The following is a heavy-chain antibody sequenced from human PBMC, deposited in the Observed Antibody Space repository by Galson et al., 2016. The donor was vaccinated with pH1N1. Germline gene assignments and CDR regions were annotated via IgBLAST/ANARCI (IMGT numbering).Heavy chain of an antibody. D-gene: IGHD3-22*01. J-gene: IGHJ4*02. CDR1: GYMFSTYG. Sequence: SVNVSCNASGYMFSTYGINWVRKAPGQGPEWMGRISGYNGNTIYAQKFQARISMTIDKSTSTVYMDLRSLRFDDTAVYYCAKGTLPGYYDYWGQGTLVTVSS. CDR2: ISGYNGNT. CDR3: AKGTLPGYYDY. V-gene: IGHV1-18*01.